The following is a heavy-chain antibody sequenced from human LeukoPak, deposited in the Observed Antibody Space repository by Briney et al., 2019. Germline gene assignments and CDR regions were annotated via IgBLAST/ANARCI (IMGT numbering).Heavy chain of an antibody. CDR1: GGSISSYY. CDR3: ARMVGSSWSNWFDP. CDR2: IYTSGST. D-gene: IGHD6-13*01. V-gene: IGHV4-4*07. Sequence: NSSETLSLTCTVSGGSISSYYWSWIRQPAGKGLEWIGRIYTSGSTNYNPSLKSRVTMSVDTSKNQFSLKLSSVTAADTAVYYCARMVGSSWSNWFDPWGQGTLVTVSS. J-gene: IGHJ5*02.